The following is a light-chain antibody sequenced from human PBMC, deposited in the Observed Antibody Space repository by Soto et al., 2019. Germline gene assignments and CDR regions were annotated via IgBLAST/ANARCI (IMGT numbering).Light chain of an antibody. CDR1: QSVRSN. V-gene: IGKV3-15*01. CDR2: GAS. CDR3: QQYSTGPH. J-gene: IGKJ2*01. Sequence: ETVMTQSPATLSVSPGERVTLSCRASQSVRSNLAWYQQKPGQAPRLLIYGASTRATGIPARFSGSGSGTEFTLTISSLQSEDFAVYYCQQYSTGPHFGQGTKLEIK.